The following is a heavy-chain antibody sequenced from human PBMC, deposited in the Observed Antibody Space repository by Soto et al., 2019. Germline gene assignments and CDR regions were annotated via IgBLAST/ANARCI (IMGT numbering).Heavy chain of an antibody. CDR1: GSTFNNFA. CDR2: IVVISNTA. V-gene: IGHV1-69*06. D-gene: IGHD1-26*01. CDR3: ARAIKRWEVNYYFDF. Sequence: QVVLLQSGAEVKEPGSPVRVSCQVSGSTFNNFAFSWVRQAPGHGPEWMGGIVVISNTAEYSQRFQDRVTITSDTSTNTLYMELGSLTFEDTAVYYCARAIKRWEVNYYFDFWGQGTLVTVSS. J-gene: IGHJ4*02.